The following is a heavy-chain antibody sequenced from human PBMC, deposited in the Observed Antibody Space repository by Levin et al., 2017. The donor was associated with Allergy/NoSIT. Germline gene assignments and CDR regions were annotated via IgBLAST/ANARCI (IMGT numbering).Heavy chain of an antibody. CDR3: ARDRGIRLGELSFIYYGMDV. CDR1: GFTFSSYA. V-gene: IGHV3-30-3*01. J-gene: IGHJ6*02. Sequence: GESLKISCAASGFTFSSYAMHWVRQAPGKGLEWVAVISYDGSNKYYADSVKGRFTISRDNSKNTLYLQMNSLRAEDTAVYYCARDRGIRLGELSFIYYGMDVWGQGTTVTVSS. D-gene: IGHD3-16*02. CDR2: ISYDGSNK.